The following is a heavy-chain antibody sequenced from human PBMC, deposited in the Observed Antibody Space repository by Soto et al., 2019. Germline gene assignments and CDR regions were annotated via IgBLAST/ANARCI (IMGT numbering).Heavy chain of an antibody. Sequence: QVQLVQSGAEVKKPGSSVKVSCKASGGTFSSYAISWVRQAPGQGLEWMGGIIPIFGTANYAQKFQGRVTITAEESTSTAYMELSSLRSEDTAVYYCARELSSIAARRRTACDYWGQGTLVTVSS. J-gene: IGHJ4*02. V-gene: IGHV1-69*01. D-gene: IGHD6-6*01. CDR3: ARELSSIAARRRTACDY. CDR2: IIPIFGTA. CDR1: GGTFSSYA.